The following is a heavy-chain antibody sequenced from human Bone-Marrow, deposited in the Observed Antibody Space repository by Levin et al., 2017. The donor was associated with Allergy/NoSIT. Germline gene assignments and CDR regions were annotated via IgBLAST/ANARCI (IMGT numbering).Heavy chain of an antibody. CDR3: GTVDGTTGAYYFDY. D-gene: IGHD4-11*01. CDR2: ISTYNGDT. J-gene: IGHJ4*02. CDR1: DYTFTDYG. V-gene: IGHV1-18*01. Sequence: EASVKVSCKTSDYTFTDYGITWVRQAPGQGLEWMGWISTYNGDTYYAQNLQGRVTMTTDTSTSTAYMELRSLRSDDTAVYYCGTVDGTTGAYYFDYWGQGTLVTVSS.